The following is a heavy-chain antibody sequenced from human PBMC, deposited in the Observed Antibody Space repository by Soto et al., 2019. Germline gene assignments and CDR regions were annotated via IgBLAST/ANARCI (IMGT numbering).Heavy chain of an antibody. D-gene: IGHD4-4*01. CDR1: GYTFTTYG. J-gene: IGHJ6*03. CDR3: ARLHSYFYSMDV. CDR2: ISAYNGNT. V-gene: IGHV1-18*01. Sequence: QVHLVQSGAEVKKPGASVKVSCKASGYTFTTYGISWVRQAPGQGLEWMGWISAYNGNTNYAQKFQGRVTVTTDTSTSTAYMELRSLRSDDTAVYYCARLHSYFYSMDVCGKGTTVTVSS.